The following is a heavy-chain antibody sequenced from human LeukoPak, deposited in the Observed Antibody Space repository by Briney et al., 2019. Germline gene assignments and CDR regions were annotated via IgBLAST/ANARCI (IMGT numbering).Heavy chain of an antibody. Sequence: SETLSLACTVSGGSISSYYWNWIRQPPGKGLEWIGYIYYSGSTNYNPSLKSRITMSVDTSKNQFSLKLSSVTAADTAVYYCARDDGPIAASLNWFDPWGQGTLVTVSS. CDR1: GGSISSYY. V-gene: IGHV4-59*01. D-gene: IGHD6-25*01. J-gene: IGHJ5*02. CDR3: ARDDGPIAASLNWFDP. CDR2: IYYSGST.